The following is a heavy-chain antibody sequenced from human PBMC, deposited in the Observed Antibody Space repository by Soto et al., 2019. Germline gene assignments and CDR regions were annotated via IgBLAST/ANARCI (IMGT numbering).Heavy chain of an antibody. CDR2: ISFDGSEK. CDR3: XXXXXLYYSDAFDI. D-gene: IGHD1-26*01. J-gene: IGHJ3*02. V-gene: IGHV3-30*03. CDR1: GFTFSIYG. Sequence: QVQLVESGGGVVQPGRSLRLSCAASGFTFSIYGMHWVRHAPGKGLEWVAMISFDGSEKYYTDSVKGRFHISRDSSKNTMYLQMDSLXVXXXXXXXXXXXXXLYYSDAFDIWGQGTTVTVSS.